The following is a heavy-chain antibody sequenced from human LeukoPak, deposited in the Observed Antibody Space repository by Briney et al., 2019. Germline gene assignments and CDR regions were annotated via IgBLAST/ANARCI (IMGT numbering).Heavy chain of an antibody. Sequence: SETLSLTCKFSGGSMTSYYWSWIRQPPGKGLEWIAYIYYSGSTNYNPSLKSRVTMSVDTSKNQFSLKLSSVTAADTAVYYCARRASYGGFDYWGQGTLITVSS. CDR1: GGSMTSYY. J-gene: IGHJ4*02. CDR3: ARRASYGGFDY. CDR2: IYYSGST. V-gene: IGHV4-59*08. D-gene: IGHD4-23*01.